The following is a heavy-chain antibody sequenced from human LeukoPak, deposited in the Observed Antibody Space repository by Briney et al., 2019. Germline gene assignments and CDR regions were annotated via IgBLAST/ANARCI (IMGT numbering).Heavy chain of an antibody. D-gene: IGHD1-26*01. J-gene: IGHJ6*02. CDR1: GYTFTGYY. CDR2: INPNSGGT. V-gene: IGHV1-2*04. Sequence: GASVKVSCKASGYTFTGYYMHWVRQAPGQGLEWMGWINPNSGGTNYAQKFQGWVTMTRDTSISTAYMELSRLRSDDTAVYYCARGMWDYYYYGMDVWGQGTTVTVSS. CDR3: ARGMWDYYYYGMDV.